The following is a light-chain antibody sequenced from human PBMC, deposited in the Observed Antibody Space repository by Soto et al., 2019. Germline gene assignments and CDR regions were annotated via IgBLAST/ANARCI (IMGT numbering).Light chain of an antibody. CDR3: AAWDDSLSGYV. Sequence: QAVVTQPPSASGTPGQRVTISCSGSSSNIGSNYVYWYQQPPGTAPKLLIYRNNQRPSGVPDRFSGSKSGTSASLAISGLRSEDEADYYCAAWDDSLSGYVFGTGTKLTVL. V-gene: IGLV1-47*01. CDR1: SSNIGSNY. CDR2: RNN. J-gene: IGLJ1*01.